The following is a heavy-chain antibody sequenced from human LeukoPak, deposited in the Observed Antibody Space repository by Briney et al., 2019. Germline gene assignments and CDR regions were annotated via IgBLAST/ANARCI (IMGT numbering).Heavy chain of an antibody. V-gene: IGHV3-23*01. CDR2: ISGSGGST. CDR1: GFTFSSYA. J-gene: IGHJ1*01. D-gene: IGHD3-3*01. CDR3: ARGDYDFWSGYYDEYFQH. Sequence: PGGSLRLSCAASGFTFSSYAMSWVRQAPGKGLEWVSAISGSGGSTYYADSVKGRFTISRDNSKNTLYLQMNSLRAEDTAVYYCARGDYDFWSGYYDEYFQHWGQGTLVTVSS.